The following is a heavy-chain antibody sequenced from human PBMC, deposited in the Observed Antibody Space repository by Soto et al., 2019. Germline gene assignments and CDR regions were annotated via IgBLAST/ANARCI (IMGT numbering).Heavy chain of an antibody. CDR3: AKDDAVTSLGY. J-gene: IGHJ4*02. CDR1: GFTFSHYG. Sequence: SLRLSCAASGFTFSHYGMHWVRQAPGKGLEWVAVISSDGSDRYYADSVKGRFTISRDNSKSTLYLLMNSLRAEDTAAYYCAKDDAVTSLGYWGQGTLVTVSS. V-gene: IGHV3-30*18. CDR2: ISSDGSDR. D-gene: IGHD3-10*01.